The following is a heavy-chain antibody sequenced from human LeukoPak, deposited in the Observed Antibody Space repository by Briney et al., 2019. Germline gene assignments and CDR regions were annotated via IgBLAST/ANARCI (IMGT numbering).Heavy chain of an antibody. D-gene: IGHD6-19*01. CDR1: GGSISSGSYY. CDR2: IYTSGST. J-gene: IGHJ4*02. CDR3: ARAAMAGSFDY. Sequence: NPSQTLSLTCTVSGGSISSGSYYWSWIRQPAGKGLEWIGRIYTSGSTNYNPSLKSRVTISVDTSKNQFSLKLSSVTAADTAVYYCARAAMAGSFDYWGQGTLVTVSS. V-gene: IGHV4-61*02.